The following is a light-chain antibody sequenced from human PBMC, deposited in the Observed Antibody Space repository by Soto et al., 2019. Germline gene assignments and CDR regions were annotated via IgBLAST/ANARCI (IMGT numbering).Light chain of an antibody. CDR3: MQALQTPPA. CDR1: QTLLHSNGYNY. Sequence: DIVMTQSPLSLPVTPGEPASISCRSSQTLLHSNGYNYLDWYLQKPGQSPQLLFYLGSSRASGVPDRFSGSGSGTDFTLKIGRVEAEDVGVYYCMQALQTPPAFGQGTKLEIK. J-gene: IGKJ2*01. V-gene: IGKV2-28*01. CDR2: LGS.